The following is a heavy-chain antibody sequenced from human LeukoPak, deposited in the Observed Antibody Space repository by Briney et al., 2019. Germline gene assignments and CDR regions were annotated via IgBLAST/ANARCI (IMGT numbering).Heavy chain of an antibody. J-gene: IGHJ4*02. D-gene: IGHD6-19*01. Sequence: ASVKVSCKASGYTFTSYGISWVRQAPGQGLEWMGWISAYNGNTNYARKLQGRVTMTTDTSTSTAYMELRSLRSDDTAVYYCARTALQQWLAHYFDYWGQGTLVTVSS. CDR2: ISAYNGNT. V-gene: IGHV1-18*01. CDR3: ARTALQQWLAHYFDY. CDR1: GYTFTSYG.